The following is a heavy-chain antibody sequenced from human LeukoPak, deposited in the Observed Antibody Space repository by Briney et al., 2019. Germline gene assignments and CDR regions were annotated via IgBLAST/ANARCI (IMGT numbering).Heavy chain of an antibody. V-gene: IGHV3-30*03. J-gene: IGHJ4*02. CDR2: ISYDGSNK. D-gene: IGHD1-26*01. Sequence: GGSLRLSCAASGFTFSSYGMHWVRQAPGKGLEWVAVISYDGSNKCYADSVKGRFTISRDNSKNTLYLQMNSLRAEDTAVYYCASFSGSLFDYWGQGTLVTVSS. CDR1: GFTFSSYG. CDR3: ASFSGSLFDY.